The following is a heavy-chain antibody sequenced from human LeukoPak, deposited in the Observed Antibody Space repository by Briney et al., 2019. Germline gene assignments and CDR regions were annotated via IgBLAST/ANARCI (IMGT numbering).Heavy chain of an antibody. CDR3: AREGLAAAGLDY. CDR1: GFTFSSYW. CDR2: ISSSSGYK. J-gene: IGHJ4*02. D-gene: IGHD6-13*01. V-gene: IGHV3-21*06. Sequence: GGSLRLSCAASGFTFSSYWVHWVRQAPGKGQVWVSSISSSSGYKYYADSVKGRFTISRDNAKNSLYLQVNSLRAEDTAVYFCAREGLAAAGLDYWGQGTLVTVSS.